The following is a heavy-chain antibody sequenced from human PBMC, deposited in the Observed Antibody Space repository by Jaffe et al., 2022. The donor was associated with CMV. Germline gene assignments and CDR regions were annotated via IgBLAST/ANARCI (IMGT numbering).Heavy chain of an antibody. V-gene: IGHV3-23*04. CDR2: ITDTGRSA. Sequence: EEQLVESGGGLVQPGGSLRLSCAASGFIFSKFAMTWVRQAPGRGLQWVSMITDTGRSAFYADSVKGRFTVYRDNSKNTVYLQMNSLRDEDTAIYYCAKGSGWHDPWGQGTLVSVSS. CDR3: AKGSGWHDP. D-gene: IGHD6-19*01. CDR1: GFIFSKFA. J-gene: IGHJ5*02.